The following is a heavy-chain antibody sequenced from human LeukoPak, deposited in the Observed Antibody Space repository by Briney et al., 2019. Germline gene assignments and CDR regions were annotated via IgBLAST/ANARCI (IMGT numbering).Heavy chain of an antibody. Sequence: SVKVSCKVSGGTFSSYAISWVRQARGQGLEWMGRIIPIFGIANYAQKFQGRVTFTADKSTRTAYMELSSLRSEDTAVYYCARTPNYYDSSGYYSRAYYYYGMDVWGQGTTVTVSS. D-gene: IGHD3-22*01. CDR2: IIPIFGIA. CDR1: GGTFSSYA. V-gene: IGHV1-69*04. J-gene: IGHJ6*02. CDR3: ARTPNYYDSSGYYSRAYYYYGMDV.